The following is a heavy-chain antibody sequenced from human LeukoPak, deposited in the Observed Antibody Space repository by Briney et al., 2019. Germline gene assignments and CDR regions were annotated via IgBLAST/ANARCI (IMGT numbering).Heavy chain of an antibody. CDR3: ARSGYSSGWYYFDY. D-gene: IGHD6-19*01. Sequence: SETLSLTCTVSGGSISSYYWSWIRQPPGKGLEWIGYIYYSGSTNYNPSLKSRVTISVDTSKNQFSLKLSSVTAADTAVYYCARSGYSSGWYYFDYWGQGTLVTVSS. J-gene: IGHJ4*02. CDR2: IYYSGST. V-gene: IGHV4-59*12. CDR1: GGSISSYY.